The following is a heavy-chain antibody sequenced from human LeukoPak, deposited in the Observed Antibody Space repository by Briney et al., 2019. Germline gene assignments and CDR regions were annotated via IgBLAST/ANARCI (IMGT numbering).Heavy chain of an antibody. V-gene: IGHV3-23*01. CDR1: GFTFSSYA. Sequence: GGSLRLSCAASGFTFSSYAMSWVRQAPGKGLEWVSAISGSGGSTYYTDSVKGRFTISRDNSKNTLYLQMNSLRAEDTAVYYCAKGDSGSYYKDPYYFDYWGQGTLVTVSS. D-gene: IGHD1-26*01. CDR2: ISGSGGST. CDR3: AKGDSGSYYKDPYYFDY. J-gene: IGHJ4*02.